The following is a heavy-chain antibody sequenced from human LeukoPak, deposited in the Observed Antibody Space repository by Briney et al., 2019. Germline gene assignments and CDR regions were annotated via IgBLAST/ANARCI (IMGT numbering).Heavy chain of an antibody. CDR3: ARDQGPRREWFDP. V-gene: IGHV4-61*02. D-gene: IGHD1-26*01. Sequence: PSQTLSLTCTVSGGSISSGIFYWSWIRQPAGKGLEYIGRMYTTGSTNYNPSLKSRVTISVDTSKNQFSLKLTSVTAADTAVYYCARDQGPRREWFDPWGQGTLVTVSS. CDR2: MYTTGST. J-gene: IGHJ5*02. CDR1: GGSISSGIFY.